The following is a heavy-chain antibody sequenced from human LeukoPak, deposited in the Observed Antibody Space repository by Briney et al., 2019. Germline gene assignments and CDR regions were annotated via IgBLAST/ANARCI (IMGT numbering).Heavy chain of an antibody. J-gene: IGHJ4*02. CDR2: ISFSGGNT. Sequence: GGSLRLSCAASGFTFSGSAMSWVRQAPGKGLEWVSLISFSGGNTYYADSVKGRFTISRDNSKDTLYLQMNSLRAEDTAIYYCARVLNYYDSSGYYFSYWGQGTLVTVSS. CDR3: ARVLNYYDSSGYYFSY. V-gene: IGHV3-23*01. CDR1: GFTFSGSA. D-gene: IGHD3-22*01.